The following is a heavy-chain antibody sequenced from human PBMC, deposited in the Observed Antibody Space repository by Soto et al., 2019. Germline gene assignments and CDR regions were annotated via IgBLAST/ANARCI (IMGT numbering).Heavy chain of an antibody. Sequence: PGXSQRLSGAASGFSFSSYGMQWVRQAPVKGLEWVAVISYDGSNKYYADSVKDRFTISRDSSKNTVSLEMTSLRAEDTAVYYCAKGGRQWLVTSDFNYWGQGALVTVSS. CDR1: GFSFSSYG. V-gene: IGHV3-30*18. CDR3: AKGGRQWLVTSDFNY. J-gene: IGHJ4*02. D-gene: IGHD6-19*01. CDR2: ISYDGSNK.